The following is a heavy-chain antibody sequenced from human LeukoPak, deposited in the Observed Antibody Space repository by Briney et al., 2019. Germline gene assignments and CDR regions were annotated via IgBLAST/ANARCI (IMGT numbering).Heavy chain of an antibody. CDR3: ARVLHAASWRSYDY. V-gene: IGHV4-61*01. CDR2: IYYNGDT. D-gene: IGHD5-18*01. Sequence: SETLSLTCTVSAGSFSNSLYYWSWIRQPPGKGLEWIGYIYYNGDTNYNPSLKSRVIISIDTSSNQFSLRLNSMTAADTAVYYCARVLHAASWRSYDYWGQGSLVTVSS. CDR1: AGSFSNSLYY. J-gene: IGHJ4*02.